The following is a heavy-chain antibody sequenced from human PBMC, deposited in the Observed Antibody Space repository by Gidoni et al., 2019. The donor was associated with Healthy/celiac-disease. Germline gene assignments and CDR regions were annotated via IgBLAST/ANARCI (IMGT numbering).Heavy chain of an antibody. J-gene: IGHJ4*02. CDR1: GGSFSGYY. Sequence: QVQLQQWGAGLLKPSETLSLTCAVYGGSFSGYYWSWIRQPPGKGLEWIGEINHSGSTNYNPSLKSRVTISVDTSKNQFSLKLSSVTAADTAVYYCAQHDYGDYDGSEGVYWGQGTLVTVSS. D-gene: IGHD4-17*01. CDR2: INHSGST. V-gene: IGHV4-34*01. CDR3: AQHDYGDYDGSEGVY.